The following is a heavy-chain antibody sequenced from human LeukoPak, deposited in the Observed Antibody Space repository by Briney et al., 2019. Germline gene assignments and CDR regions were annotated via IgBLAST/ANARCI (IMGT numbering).Heavy chain of an antibody. CDR2: IYYSGST. CDR3: AIYTYTAMVPVFDY. CDR1: GGSISSGDYY. J-gene: IGHJ4*02. D-gene: IGHD5-18*01. Sequence: SGTLSLTCAVSGGSISSGDYYWSWIRQPPGKGLEWIGYIYYSGSTYYNPSLKSRVTISVDTSKNQFSLKLSSVTAADTAVYYCAIYTYTAMVPVFDYWGQGTLVTVSS. V-gene: IGHV4-30-4*01.